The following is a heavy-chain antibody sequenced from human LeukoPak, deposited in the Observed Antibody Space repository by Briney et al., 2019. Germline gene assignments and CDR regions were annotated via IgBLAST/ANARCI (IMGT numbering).Heavy chain of an antibody. Sequence: ASVKVSCKSSGYTFTSYGIGWVRQAPGQGLAWMGWINPNSGGTNYAQKFQGRVTMTRDTSIRTAYMQLSRLRSDDTAVYYCAREPPPEAYSSPYYYGMDVWGQGTTVTVSS. J-gene: IGHJ6*02. CDR2: INPNSGGT. CDR1: GYTFTSYG. V-gene: IGHV1-2*02. D-gene: IGHD6-13*01. CDR3: AREPPPEAYSSPYYYGMDV.